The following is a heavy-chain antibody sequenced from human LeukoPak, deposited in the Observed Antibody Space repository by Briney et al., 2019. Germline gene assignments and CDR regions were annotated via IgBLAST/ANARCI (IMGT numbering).Heavy chain of an antibody. Sequence: ASVKVSCKASGYTFTSYYMHRVRQAPGQGLEWMGVSNPSGVGTNYAQKFQGRVTMTRDTSTTTVYMELSSLRSEDTAVYYCAREESGGYFDYWGQGTLVTVSS. CDR2: SNPSGVGT. D-gene: IGHD2-8*02. V-gene: IGHV1-46*01. CDR1: GYTFTSYY. CDR3: AREESGGYFDY. J-gene: IGHJ4*02.